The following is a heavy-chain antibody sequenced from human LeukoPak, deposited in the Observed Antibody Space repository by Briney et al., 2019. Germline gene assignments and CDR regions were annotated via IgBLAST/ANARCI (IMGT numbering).Heavy chain of an antibody. CDR1: GFTFSSYA. Sequence: GGSLRLSCAASGFTFSSYAMHWVRRAPGKGLEYVSAISSNGGSTYYANSVKGRFTISRDNSKNTLYLQMGSLRAEDMAVYYCARAPTSMAGADYWGQGTLVTVSS. D-gene: IGHD5-24*01. J-gene: IGHJ4*02. V-gene: IGHV3-64*01. CDR3: ARAPTSMAGADY. CDR2: ISSNGGST.